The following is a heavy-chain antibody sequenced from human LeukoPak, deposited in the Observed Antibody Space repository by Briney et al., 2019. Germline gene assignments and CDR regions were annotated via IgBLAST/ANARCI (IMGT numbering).Heavy chain of an antibody. CDR2: VHEGGRT. V-gene: IGHV4-4*02. J-gene: IGHJ5*02. CDR3: ARASRPTSNWFDP. Sequence: GSLRLSCAASGFTFSSHWMTWVRQAPGKGLEWVGTVHEGGRTFYNPSVKSRVTMSIDTSKNQFSLKMNSLTAADTAVYYCARASRPTSNWFDPWGQGTLVTVSS. D-gene: IGHD6-6*01. CDR1: GFTFSSHW.